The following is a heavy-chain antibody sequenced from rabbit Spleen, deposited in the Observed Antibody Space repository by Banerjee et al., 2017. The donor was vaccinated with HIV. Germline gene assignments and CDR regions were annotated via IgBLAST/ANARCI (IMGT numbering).Heavy chain of an antibody. CDR3: ARDLDGVIGWKFGW. Sequence: QLLEESGGDLVKPGASLTLTCKASGLDFSGDSYDSYMCWVRQAPGKGLEWIACINAVTGKAVYAPWAKGPYTFSKASSTTLTLQMTSLTAADTATYFCARDLDGVIGWKFGWWGPGTLVTVS. CDR1: GLDFSGDSY. D-gene: IGHD1-1*01. CDR2: INAVTGKA. V-gene: IGHV1S40*01. J-gene: IGHJ4*01.